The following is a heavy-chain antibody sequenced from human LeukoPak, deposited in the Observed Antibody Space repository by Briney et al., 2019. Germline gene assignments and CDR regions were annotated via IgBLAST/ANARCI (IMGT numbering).Heavy chain of an antibody. CDR2: IWYDGSNK. CDR1: GFTFSSYG. CDR3: ARDLVRIRPCGLFDY. J-gene: IGHJ4*02. Sequence: PGGSLRLSCAASGFTFSSYGVHWVRQAPGKGLEWVAVIWYDGSNKYYADSVKGRFTISRDNSKNTLYLQMNSLRAEDTAVYYCARDLVRIRPCGLFDYWGQGTLVTVSS. V-gene: IGHV3-33*01. D-gene: IGHD1-14*01.